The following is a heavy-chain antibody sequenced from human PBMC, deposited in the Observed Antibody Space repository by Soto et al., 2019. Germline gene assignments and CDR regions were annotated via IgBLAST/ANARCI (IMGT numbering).Heavy chain of an antibody. Sequence: ASVKVSCKASGYTFTGYYMHWVQQAPGQGLEWMGWINPNSGGTNYAQKFQGRVTMTRDTSISTAYMELSRLRSDDTAVYYCARYSSSWTNWFDPWGQGTLVTVSS. CDR2: INPNSGGT. CDR3: ARYSSSWTNWFDP. J-gene: IGHJ5*02. CDR1: GYTFTGYY. D-gene: IGHD6-13*01. V-gene: IGHV1-2*02.